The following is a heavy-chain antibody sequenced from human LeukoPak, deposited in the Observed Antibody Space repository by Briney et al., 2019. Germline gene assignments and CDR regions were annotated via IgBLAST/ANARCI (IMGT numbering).Heavy chain of an antibody. CDR1: GGTFSSYT. CDR2: FDPEDGET. D-gene: IGHD3-22*01. CDR3: ATGRITMIVS. J-gene: IGHJ5*02. V-gene: IGHV1-24*01. Sequence: ASVKVSCKASGGTFSSYTISWVRQAPGKGLEWMGGFDPEDGETIYAQKFQGRVTMTEDTSTDTAYMELSSLRSEDTAVYYCATGRITMIVSWGQGTLVTVSS.